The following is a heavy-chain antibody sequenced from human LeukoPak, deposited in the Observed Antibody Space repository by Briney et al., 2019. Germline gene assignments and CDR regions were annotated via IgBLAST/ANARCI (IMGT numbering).Heavy chain of an antibody. CDR1: GGFISGSGHY. J-gene: IGHJ4*02. CDR2: IHPGGTI. V-gene: IGHV4-31*03. CDR3: STGGDTAKGGDS. Sequence: AETLSLTCTISGGFISGSGHYWTWTRQHPGGGLEWLGFIHPGGTIYYNPSLSGRLTISADTSNNQMSLKLSSVTAADTAVYYCSTGGDTAKGGDSWGQGTLVTVSS. D-gene: IGHD5-18*01.